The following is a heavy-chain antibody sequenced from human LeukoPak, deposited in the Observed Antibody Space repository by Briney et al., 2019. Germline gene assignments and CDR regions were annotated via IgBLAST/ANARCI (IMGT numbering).Heavy chain of an antibody. CDR2: ISGGGGT. CDR1: GFTVSNNF. D-gene: IGHD2-21*01. V-gene: IGHV3-66*01. CDR3: ARVVDSTRAFHI. J-gene: IGHJ3*02. Sequence: TGGSLRLSCAASGFTVSNNFMSWVRQAPGQGLEWVSLISGGGGTYYAASVKGRFTISRGNSENSLYLQMNSLRPEDTAAYYCARVVDSTRAFHIWGQGTLVTVSS.